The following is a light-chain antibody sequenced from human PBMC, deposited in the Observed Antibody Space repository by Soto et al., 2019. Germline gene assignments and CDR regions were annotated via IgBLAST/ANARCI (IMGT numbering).Light chain of an antibody. CDR1: SSNIGTNY. J-gene: IGLJ2*01. V-gene: IGLV1-47*01. CDR2: RNN. Sequence: QSVLTQPPSASGTPGQRVTISCSGSSSNIGTNYVYWYHQLPGTAPKLIIYRNNQRPSGVPDRFSGSKSGTSASLAISGLRSEDEADYYGSAWDDSLSGLVFGRGTKLTVL. CDR3: SAWDDSLSGLV.